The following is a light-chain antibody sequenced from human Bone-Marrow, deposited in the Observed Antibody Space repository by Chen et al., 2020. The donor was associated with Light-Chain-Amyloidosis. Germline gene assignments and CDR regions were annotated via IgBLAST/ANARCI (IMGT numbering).Light chain of an antibody. V-gene: IGKV1-39*01. J-gene: IGKJ4*01. Sequence: DIQIAQSPSSLSASVGDRVTITCRASQSISTFLNWYHQKPGKGPNLLIYATSRLQSVVPSRFTGSRSETDFTLTISSLQPEDFATYYGKQSFRTPPTFGGGTKVEI. CDR2: ATS. CDR1: QSISTF. CDR3: KQSFRTPPT.